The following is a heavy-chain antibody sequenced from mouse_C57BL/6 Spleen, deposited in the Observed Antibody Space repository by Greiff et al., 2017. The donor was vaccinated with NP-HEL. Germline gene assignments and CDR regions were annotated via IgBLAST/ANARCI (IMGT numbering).Heavy chain of an antibody. Sequence: VKLMESGAELVRPGASVTLSCKASGYTFTDYEMHWVKQTPVHGLEWIGAIDPETGGTAYNQKFKGKAILTADKSSSTAYMELRSLTSEDSAVYYCTRSEANPNYAMDYWGQGTSVTVSS. CDR1: GYTFTDYE. CDR2: IDPETGGT. J-gene: IGHJ4*01. CDR3: TRSEANPNYAMDY. V-gene: IGHV1-15*01. D-gene: IGHD6-1*01.